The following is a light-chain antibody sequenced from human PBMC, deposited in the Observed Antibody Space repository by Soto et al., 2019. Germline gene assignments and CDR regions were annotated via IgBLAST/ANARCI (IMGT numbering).Light chain of an antibody. CDR2: GAS. CDR3: QQYNNWHFT. CDR1: QSVSSN. Sequence: EIVMTQSPATLSVSPGERVTLSCRASQSVSSNLAWYQQKPGQAPRLLIYGASTRATGIPARFSGSGSGTELTLTISSLQSEDFALYYCQQYNNWHFTFGPGTKVDIK. V-gene: IGKV3-15*01. J-gene: IGKJ3*01.